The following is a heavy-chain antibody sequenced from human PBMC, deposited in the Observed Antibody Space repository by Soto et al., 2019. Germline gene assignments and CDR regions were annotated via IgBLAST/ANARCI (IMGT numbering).Heavy chain of an antibody. V-gene: IGHV3-23*01. J-gene: IGHJ6*02. D-gene: IGHD2-21*02. Sequence: PGGSLRLSCAASGFTFSSYGMHWVRQAPGKGLEWVSAVTANGGSTYSADSVKGRFTISRDNSKNTLFLQMNSLRAEDTAVYYCASLGVGDWANYYYYYGMDVWGQGTTVT. CDR1: GFTFSSYG. CDR3: ASLGVGDWANYYYYYGMDV. CDR2: VTANGGST.